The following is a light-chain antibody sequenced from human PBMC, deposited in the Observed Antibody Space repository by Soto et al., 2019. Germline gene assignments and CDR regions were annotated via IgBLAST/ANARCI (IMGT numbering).Light chain of an antibody. J-gene: IGKJ4*01. CDR1: QSVSTD. CDR3: QHPPTS. CDR2: DAS. Sequence: ALAQSPVALSLSPGERATLSCRASQSVSTDLAWYQQKPGQAPRLLIYDASNRATGIPVRFAGSGSGTDFALTISSLETEDFVLYYCQHPPTSFGGGTKVDIK. V-gene: IGKV3-11*01.